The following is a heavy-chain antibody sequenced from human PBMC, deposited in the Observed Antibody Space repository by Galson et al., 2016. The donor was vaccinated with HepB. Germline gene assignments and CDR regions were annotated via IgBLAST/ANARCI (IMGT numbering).Heavy chain of an antibody. CDR3: ARFGTEITPGGPFDS. CDR2: IFWNDDK. D-gene: IGHD4-23*01. V-gene: IGHV2-5*01. J-gene: IGHJ4*02. Sequence: PALVKPTQTLTLTCTFSGFSLRTSGVGVGWIRQPPGRALGWLALIFWNDDKRYSPSLKSRLTITKDTSKNHVVLTVTNMDPVDTATCYCARFGTEITPGGPFDSWGQGTLVTVSS. CDR1: GFSLRTSGVG.